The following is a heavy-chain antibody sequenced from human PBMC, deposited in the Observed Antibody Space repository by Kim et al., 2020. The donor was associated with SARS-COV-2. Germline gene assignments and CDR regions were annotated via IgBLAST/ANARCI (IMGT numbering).Heavy chain of an antibody. CDR2: INHSGST. CDR1: GGSFSGYY. J-gene: IGHJ3*02. D-gene: IGHD3-22*01. CDR3: ARTVVTMIVATTHAFDI. V-gene: IGHV4-34*01. Sequence: SETLSLTCAVYGGSFSGYYWSWIRQPPGKGLEWIGEINHSGSTNYNPSLKSRVTISVDTSKNQFSLKLSSVTAADTAVYYCARTVVTMIVATTHAFDIWGQGTMVTVSS.